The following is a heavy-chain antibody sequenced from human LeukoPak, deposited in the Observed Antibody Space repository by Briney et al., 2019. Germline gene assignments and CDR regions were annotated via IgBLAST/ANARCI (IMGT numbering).Heavy chain of an antibody. J-gene: IGHJ4*02. CDR2: TYYRSKWYN. Sequence: SQTLSLTCAISGDSASSNSAAWNWIRQSPSRGLEWLGRTYYRSKWYNDYGVSVKSRITMNPSTSKNQFSLQLHSLTPEDTAVYYCARVSWFDELPNYWGQGTLVSVSS. CDR3: ARVSWFDELPNY. V-gene: IGHV6-1*01. CDR1: GDSASSNSAA. D-gene: IGHD3-10*01.